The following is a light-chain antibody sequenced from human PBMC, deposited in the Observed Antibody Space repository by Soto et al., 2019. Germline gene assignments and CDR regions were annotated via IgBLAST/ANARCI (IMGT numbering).Light chain of an antibody. V-gene: IGKV3-20*01. J-gene: IGKJ4*01. CDR3: QQYDSSPLT. CDR2: EAS. CDR1: QSLIISY. Sequence: EIVLTQSPGTLPLSPGERATLSCRASQSLIISYLASYQQQPGQAPRLLIYEASSRAAGIPDRFSGSGSGTDFTLTISRLEPEDFAVYYCQQYDSSPLTFGGGTKVDIK.